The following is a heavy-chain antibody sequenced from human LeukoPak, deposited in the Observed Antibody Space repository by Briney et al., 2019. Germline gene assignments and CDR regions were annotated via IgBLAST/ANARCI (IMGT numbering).Heavy chain of an antibody. CDR1: GSTFTGYY. CDR3: ARDAFGFLWIGVTSPTEV. V-gene: IGHV1-2*02. CDR2: INPNSGGT. Sequence: GSVKASCKASGSTFTGYYMHWVRQAPGQGLGGLGWINPNSGGTNYAQKFQGRVTMTRGTSISTAYIELSRLRSDDTAMYYCARDAFGFLWIGVTSPTEVWGQGTTVTVSS. J-gene: IGHJ6*02. D-gene: IGHD3-10*01.